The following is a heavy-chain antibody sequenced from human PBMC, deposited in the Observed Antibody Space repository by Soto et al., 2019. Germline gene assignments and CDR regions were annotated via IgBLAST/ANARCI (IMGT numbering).Heavy chain of an antibody. D-gene: IGHD4-17*01. CDR3: AKTRHKTVTTYGAFDI. CDR1: GFTFSSYA. Sequence: EVQLLESGGGLVQPGGSLRLSCAASGFTFSSYAMSWVRQAPGKGLEWVSAISGSGGSTYYADSVKGRFTISRDNSKNTLYLQMNSLRAEDTAVYYCAKTRHKTVTTYGAFDIWGQGTMVTASS. J-gene: IGHJ3*02. CDR2: ISGSGGST. V-gene: IGHV3-23*01.